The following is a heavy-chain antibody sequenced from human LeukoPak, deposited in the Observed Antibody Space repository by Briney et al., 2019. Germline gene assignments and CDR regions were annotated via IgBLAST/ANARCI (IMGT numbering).Heavy chain of an antibody. CDR1: GFTFTDFS. V-gene: IGHV3-23*01. CDR2: LGSSGANK. CDR3: AKHLGYYYYYGMDV. Sequence: GGSLRLSCAASGFTFTDFSMSWVRQTPGKGLEWVASLGSSGANKYYADSVRGRFSISRDNSRDTVSLQMNSLRAEDTAVYYCAKHLGYYYYYGMDVWGQGTTVTVSS. D-gene: IGHD1-26*01. J-gene: IGHJ6*02.